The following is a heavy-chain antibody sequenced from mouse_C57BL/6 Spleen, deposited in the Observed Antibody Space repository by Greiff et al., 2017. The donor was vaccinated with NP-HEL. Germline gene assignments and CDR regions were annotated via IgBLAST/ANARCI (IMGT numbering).Heavy chain of an antibody. Sequence: EVQRVESGGGLVKPGGSLKLSCAASGFTFSDYGMHWVRQAPEKGLEWVAYISSGSSTIYYADTVKGRFTISRDNAKNTLFLQMTSLRAEDTAMYYCARFDWDWYFDVWGTGTTVTVSS. J-gene: IGHJ1*03. CDR1: GFTFSDYG. CDR2: ISSGSSTI. D-gene: IGHD4-1*01. CDR3: ARFDWDWYFDV. V-gene: IGHV5-17*01.